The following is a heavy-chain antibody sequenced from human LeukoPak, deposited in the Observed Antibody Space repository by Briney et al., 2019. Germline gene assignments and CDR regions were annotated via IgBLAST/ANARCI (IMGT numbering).Heavy chain of an antibody. CDR3: ARGDINYPWYFDY. D-gene: IGHD4-11*01. V-gene: IGHV3-53*01. J-gene: IGHJ4*02. CDR1: GFTVSSNY. Sequence: GGSLRLSCAASGFTVSSNYMSWVRQAPGKGLEWVSVINSGGSTYYADSVKGRFTISRDNSKNTLYLQMNSLRAEDTAVYYCARGDINYPWYFDYWGQGTLVTVSS. CDR2: INSGGST.